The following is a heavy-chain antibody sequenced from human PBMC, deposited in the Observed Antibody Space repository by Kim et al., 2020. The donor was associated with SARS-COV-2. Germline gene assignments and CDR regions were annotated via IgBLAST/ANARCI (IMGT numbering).Heavy chain of an antibody. Sequence: AAPVKGRFTISRDDAKNTLYLQMNSLKTEDTAVYYCTTGARVVGATFGRYWGQGTLVTVSS. V-gene: IGHV3-15*01. CDR3: TTGARVVGATFGRY. D-gene: IGHD1-26*01. J-gene: IGHJ4*02.